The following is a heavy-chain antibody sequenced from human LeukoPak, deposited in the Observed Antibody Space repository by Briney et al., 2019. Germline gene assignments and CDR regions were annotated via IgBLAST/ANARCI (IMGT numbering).Heavy chain of an antibody. CDR1: GDSISTTSYY. V-gene: IGHV4-39*07. CDR3: ARGTRWNYYFDY. CDR2: IYHSGST. D-gene: IGHD1-7*01. Sequence: SETLSLTCTVSGDSISTTSYYWGWIRQSPGKGLEWIASIYHSGSTYYNPSLRSRVTISVDTSKNQFSLKLSSVTAADTAVYYCARGTRWNYYFDYWGQGTLVTVSS. J-gene: IGHJ4*02.